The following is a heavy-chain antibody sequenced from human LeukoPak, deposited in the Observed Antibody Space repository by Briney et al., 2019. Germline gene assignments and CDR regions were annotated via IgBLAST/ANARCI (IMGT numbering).Heavy chain of an antibody. CDR1: GGSISSYY. J-gene: IGHJ5*02. V-gene: IGHV4-59*01. CDR2: IYYSGST. CDR3: AGGYYDVLTGLSWFDP. Sequence: SETMSLTCTVSGGSISSYYWSWIRQPPGKGLEWIGYIYYSGSTNYNPSLKSRVTISVDTSKNQFSLKLRSVTAADTAVYYCAGGYYDVLTGLSWFDPWGQGTLVTVSS. D-gene: IGHD3-9*01.